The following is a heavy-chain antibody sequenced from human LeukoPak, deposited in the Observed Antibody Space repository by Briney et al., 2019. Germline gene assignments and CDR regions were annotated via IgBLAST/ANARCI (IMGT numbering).Heavy chain of an antibody. Sequence: SETLSLTCTVSGGSISSGGYYWSWIRQHPGKGLEWIGYIYYSGSTYYNPSLKSRVTISVDTSKNQFSLKLSSVTAADTAVYYCARGGTGGSWYGNWFDPWGQGTLVTVSS. J-gene: IGHJ5*02. CDR3: ARGGTGGSWYGNWFDP. CDR2: IYYSGST. CDR1: GGSISSGGYY. D-gene: IGHD6-13*01. V-gene: IGHV4-31*03.